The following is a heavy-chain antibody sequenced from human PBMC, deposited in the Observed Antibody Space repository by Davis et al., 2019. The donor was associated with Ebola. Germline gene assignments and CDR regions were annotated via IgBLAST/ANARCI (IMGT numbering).Heavy chain of an antibody. D-gene: IGHD3-3*01. CDR1: GGSFSGYY. Sequence: MPSETLSLTCAVYGGSFSGYYWSWIRQPPGTGREWIGEINNSGSTNYNPSLKSRVTISVDTSKNQFSLKLSSVTAADTAVYYCARDTGITIFGVAIDYWGQGTLVTVSS. J-gene: IGHJ4*02. V-gene: IGHV4-34*01. CDR3: ARDTGITIFGVAIDY. CDR2: INNSGST.